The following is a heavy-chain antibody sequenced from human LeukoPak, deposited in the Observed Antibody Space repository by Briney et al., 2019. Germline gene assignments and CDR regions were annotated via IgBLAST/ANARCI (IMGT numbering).Heavy chain of an antibody. CDR2: IKQDGSEK. CDR1: GLTFSSYW. D-gene: IGHD4-23*01. J-gene: IGHJ4*02. CDR3: ANTYGGSIPGYFDY. Sequence: PGGSLRLSCVASGLTFSSYWMSWVRQAPGKGLEWVANIKQDGSEKYYVDSVKGRFTISRDNSKNTLYLQMNSLRAEDTAVYYCANTYGGSIPGYFDYWGQGTLVTVSS. V-gene: IGHV3-7*03.